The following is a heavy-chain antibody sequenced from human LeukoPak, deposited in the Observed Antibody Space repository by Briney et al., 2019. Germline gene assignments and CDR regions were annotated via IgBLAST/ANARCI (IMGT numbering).Heavy chain of an antibody. J-gene: IGHJ1*01. CDR1: GGSISTYY. CDR2: IYHSGST. Sequence: MASETLSLTCIVSGGSISTYYWNWIRQPPGKGLEWIGYIYHSGSTNYNPSLQSRVTISVDTSKNQFSLNLNSVTAADTAVYYCARGGAARLHFQNWGQGTLVTVSS. CDR3: ARGGAARLHFQN. D-gene: IGHD6-6*01. V-gene: IGHV4-59*01.